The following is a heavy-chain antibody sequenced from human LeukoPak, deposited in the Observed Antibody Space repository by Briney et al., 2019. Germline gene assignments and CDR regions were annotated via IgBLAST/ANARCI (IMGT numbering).Heavy chain of an antibody. J-gene: IGHJ4*02. CDR2: ISGSGGST. CDR3: AKDPKGPAAISYFDY. D-gene: IGHD2-2*01. CDR1: GFAFSSYA. Sequence: PGGSLRLSCAASGFAFSSYAMSWVRQAPGKGLEWVSAISGSGGSTYYADSVKGRFTISRDNSKNTLYLQMNSLRAEDTAVYYCAKDPKGPAAISYFDYWGQGTLVTVSS. V-gene: IGHV3-23*01.